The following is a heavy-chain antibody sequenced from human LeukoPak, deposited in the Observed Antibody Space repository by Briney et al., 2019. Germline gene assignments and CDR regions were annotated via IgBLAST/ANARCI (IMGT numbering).Heavy chain of an antibody. CDR3: ARDRPLWFGEFSGSDP. Sequence: SETLSLTCTVSGGSISSGSYSWSWIRQPAGKGLEWIGRIYTSGSTNYNPSLKSRVTISVDTSKNQFSLKLSSVTAADTAVYYCARDRPLWFGEFSGSDPWGQGTLVTASS. CDR1: GGSISSGSYS. D-gene: IGHD3-10*01. V-gene: IGHV4-61*02. J-gene: IGHJ5*02. CDR2: IYTSGST.